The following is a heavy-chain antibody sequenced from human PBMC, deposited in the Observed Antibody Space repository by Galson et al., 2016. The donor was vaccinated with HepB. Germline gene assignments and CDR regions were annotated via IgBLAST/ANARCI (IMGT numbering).Heavy chain of an antibody. CDR3: AKAADVEYSGQSPQNWLDP. Sequence: SLRLSCAASGFSFSSYALHWVRQAPGKGLEWVAVISYDGSDKYYSDSVRGQFTISRDNSKNMLYLQMNSLRVEDTAVYYCAKAADVEYSGQSPQNWLDPWGQGTLVTVSS. CDR2: ISYDGSDK. CDR1: GFSFSSYA. D-gene: IGHD6-6*01. J-gene: IGHJ5*02. V-gene: IGHV3-30*18.